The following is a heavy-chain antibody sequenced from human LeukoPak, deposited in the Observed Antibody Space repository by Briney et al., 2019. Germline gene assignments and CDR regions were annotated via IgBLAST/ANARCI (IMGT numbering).Heavy chain of an antibody. CDR2: IYYHGST. D-gene: IGHD6-13*01. Sequence: SETLALTCTVSGDPISGYSNYKWSWIRQPPGKGLVWIGYIYYHGSTNYNPSLKSRVTISVDTSKNQFSLKLSSVTAADTAVYYCAREYSGFDYWGQGTLVTVSS. J-gene: IGHJ4*02. CDR3: AREYSGFDY. CDR1: GDPISGYSNYK. V-gene: IGHV4-61*01.